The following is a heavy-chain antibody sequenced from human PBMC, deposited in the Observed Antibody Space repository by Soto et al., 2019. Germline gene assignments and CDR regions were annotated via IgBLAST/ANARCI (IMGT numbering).Heavy chain of an antibody. V-gene: IGHV1-2*04. CDR2: INPNSGGT. CDR3: ARELSTTSSYGMDV. CDR1: GYTFTGYY. Sequence: ASVKVSCKASGYTFTGYYMHWLRQAPGQGLEWMGWINPNSGGTNYAQKFQGWITMTRDTSISTAYMELSRLRSDDTAVYYCARELSTTSSYGMDVWGQGTTVTVS. J-gene: IGHJ6*02. D-gene: IGHD2-2*01.